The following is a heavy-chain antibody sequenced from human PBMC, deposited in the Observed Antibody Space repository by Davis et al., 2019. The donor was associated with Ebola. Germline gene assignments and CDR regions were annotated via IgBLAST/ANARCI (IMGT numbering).Heavy chain of an antibody. CDR1: GFTFSSYA. V-gene: IGHV3-30-3*01. CDR2: ISYDGSNK. Sequence: GESLKISCAASGFTFSSYAMHWVRQAPGKGLEWVAVISYDGSNKYYADSVKGRFTISRDNSKNTLFLQMNSLRTEDTAVYYCAKVLYGGRFYFDSWGQGTLVAVSA. J-gene: IGHJ4*02. CDR3: AKVLYGGRFYFDS. D-gene: IGHD4-23*01.